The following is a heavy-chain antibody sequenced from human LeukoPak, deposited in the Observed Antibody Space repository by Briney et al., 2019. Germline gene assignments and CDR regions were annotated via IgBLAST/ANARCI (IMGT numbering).Heavy chain of an antibody. Sequence: AGGSLRLSCAASKFTFSTFSMSWVRQAPGKGLEWVSAISGSGGSTYYADSVKGRFTISRDNSKNTLYLQMNSLRAEDTAVYYCAKDGPHSSGYHFDAFDMWGQGTMVTVSS. CDR1: KFTFSTFS. D-gene: IGHD3-22*01. V-gene: IGHV3-23*01. CDR2: ISGSGGST. J-gene: IGHJ3*02. CDR3: AKDGPHSSGYHFDAFDM.